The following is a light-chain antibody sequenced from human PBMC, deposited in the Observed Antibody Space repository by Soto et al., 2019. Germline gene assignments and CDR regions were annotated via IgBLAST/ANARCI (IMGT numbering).Light chain of an antibody. J-gene: IGLJ1*01. CDR2: EGI. Sequence: QSVLTQPASVSGSPGQSITISCTGTSSTVGGFNVVSWYQQHPGKAPKVIIYEGIKRPSGVSNRFSGSKSGNTASLTISGLQAEDEADYYCFSYAGSTYVFGTGTKVTVL. CDR1: SSTVGGFNV. V-gene: IGLV2-23*01. CDR3: FSYAGSTYV.